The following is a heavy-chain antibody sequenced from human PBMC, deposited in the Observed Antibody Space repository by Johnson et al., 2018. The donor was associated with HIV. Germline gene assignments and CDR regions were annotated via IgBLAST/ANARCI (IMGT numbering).Heavy chain of an antibody. CDR2: IYSGGST. CDR3: VRGLLWFGELLEAFDI. Sequence: EVQLVESGGGLVQPGGSLRLSCAASGFTFSSYAMHWVRQAPGKGLVWVSIIYSGGSTYYADSVRGRFTISRDNSKNTLYLQMTSLRAEDTAVYYCVRGLLWFGELLEAFDIWGQGTMVTVSS. J-gene: IGHJ3*02. CDR1: GFTFSSYA. V-gene: IGHV3-66*01. D-gene: IGHD3-10*01.